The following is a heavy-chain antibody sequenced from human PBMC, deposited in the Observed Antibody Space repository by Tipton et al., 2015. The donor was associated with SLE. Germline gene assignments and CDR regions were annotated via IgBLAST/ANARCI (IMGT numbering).Heavy chain of an antibody. CDR2: FYYSGST. J-gene: IGHJ2*01. CDR3: ARVGSGYSSSYFDL. V-gene: IGHV4-59*01. Sequence: TLSLTCAVSGGSITTYYWSWIRQSPGKGLEWIGYFYYSGSTKYNPSLKSRVTMSVDTSKNHFSVKLSSVTAADTAIYYCARVGSGYSSSYFDLWGRGTLVTVSS. CDR1: GGSITTYY. D-gene: IGHD3-3*01.